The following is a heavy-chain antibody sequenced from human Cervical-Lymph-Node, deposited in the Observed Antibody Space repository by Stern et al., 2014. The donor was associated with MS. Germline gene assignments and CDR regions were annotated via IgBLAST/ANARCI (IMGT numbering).Heavy chain of an antibody. CDR3: ARSSETSDRWYSLGYDL. V-gene: IGHV1-69*01. CDR2: IFPVSGTP. CDR1: GGTFSKFP. J-gene: IGHJ5*02. D-gene: IGHD6-13*01. Sequence: VQLEESGAEVTKPGSSVKVSCKASGGTFSKFPTSWVRQAPGQGLEWMGGIFPVSGTPTYAQEFRGRVTITADVSTSTVYMELSSLRSDDTAVYYCARSSETSDRWYSLGYDLWGQGTLVTVSS.